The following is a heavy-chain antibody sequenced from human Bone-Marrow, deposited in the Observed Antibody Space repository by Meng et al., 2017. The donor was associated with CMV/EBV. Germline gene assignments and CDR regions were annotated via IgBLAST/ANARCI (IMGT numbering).Heavy chain of an antibody. V-gene: IGHV3-11*04. Sequence: GESLKISCAASGFTFSDYYMSWIRQAPGKGLEWVSYISSSGSTIYYADSVKGRFTISRDNAKNSLYLQMNSLRAEDTAVYYCARDDSSGYHYWGQGTLVTVSS. J-gene: IGHJ4*02. CDR2: ISSSGSTI. CDR1: GFTFSDYY. CDR3: ARDDSSGYHY. D-gene: IGHD3-22*01.